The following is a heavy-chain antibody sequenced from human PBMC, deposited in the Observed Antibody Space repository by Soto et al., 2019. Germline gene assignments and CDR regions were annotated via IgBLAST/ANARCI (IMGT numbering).Heavy chain of an antibody. Sequence: EVQLLESGGGLVQPGGSLRLSCAASGFTFSTYAMSWVRQAPGKGLEWVSAISGSGGSTYYADSVKGRFTISRDNSKNTLYLQVNSLRAEDTGVYYCAKVYYNFWSGYDYLGQGALVTVSS. D-gene: IGHD3-3*01. CDR1: GFTFSTYA. V-gene: IGHV3-23*01. CDR3: AKVYYNFWSGYDY. J-gene: IGHJ4*02. CDR2: ISGSGGST.